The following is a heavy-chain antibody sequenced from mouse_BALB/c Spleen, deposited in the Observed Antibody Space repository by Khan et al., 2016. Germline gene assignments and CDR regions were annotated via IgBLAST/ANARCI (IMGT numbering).Heavy chain of an antibody. D-gene: IGHD2-14*01. CDR2: IDPANGNT. Sequence: VQLQQSGAELVKPGASVKLSCTASGFNIKDTYMHWVKQRPEQGLEWIGRIDPANGNTKYDPKFQDKATVTSETSSNTAYLQLSSLTSEDTAFYYGARGGYGWFAYWGQGTLVTVSA. CDR1: GFNIKDTY. CDR3: ARGGYGWFAY. V-gene: IGHV14-3*02. J-gene: IGHJ3*01.